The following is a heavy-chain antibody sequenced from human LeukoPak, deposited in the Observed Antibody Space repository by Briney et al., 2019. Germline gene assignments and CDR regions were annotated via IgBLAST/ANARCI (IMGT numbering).Heavy chain of an antibody. CDR2: FDPEDGET. J-gene: IGHJ4*02. CDR3: ATAVGATRTGTDY. V-gene: IGHV1-24*01. D-gene: IGHD1-26*01. CDR1: GYTLTELS. Sequence: GASVKVSCKVSGYTLTELSMHWGRQAPGKGLEWMGGFDPEDGETIYAQKSQGRVTMTEDTSTDTAYMELSSLRSEDTAVYYWATAVGATRTGTDYWGQGTLVTVSS.